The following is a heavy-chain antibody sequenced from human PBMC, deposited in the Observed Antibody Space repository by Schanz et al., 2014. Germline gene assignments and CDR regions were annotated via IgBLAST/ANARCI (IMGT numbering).Heavy chain of an antibody. D-gene: IGHD3-10*01. V-gene: IGHV3-9*01. CDR3: ARGPIPIQGVPMDF. Sequence: EVQLVESGGGLVQPGRSLRLSCVASGFRFDDYAMHWVRQAPGKGLEWVSGMSWNAGSLGYGDSVKGRFTISRDNAKNSLYLQMNSLRAEDTAVYYCARGPIPIQGVPMDFWGQGTLVTVSS. CDR2: MSWNAGSL. J-gene: IGHJ4*02. CDR1: GFRFDDYA.